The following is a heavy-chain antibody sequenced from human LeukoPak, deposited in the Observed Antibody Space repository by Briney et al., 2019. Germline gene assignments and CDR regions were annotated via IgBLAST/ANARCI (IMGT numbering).Heavy chain of an antibody. CDR1: GGSFSGYY. Sequence: SETLSLTCAVYGGSFSGYYWSWIRQPPGKGLEWIGEINHSGSTNYNPSLKSRVTISVDTSKNQFSLKLNSVTAADTAVYYCARNIVVVPAAILPDYWGQGTLVTVSS. V-gene: IGHV4-34*01. J-gene: IGHJ4*02. CDR2: INHSGST. CDR3: ARNIVVVPAAILPDY. D-gene: IGHD2-2*01.